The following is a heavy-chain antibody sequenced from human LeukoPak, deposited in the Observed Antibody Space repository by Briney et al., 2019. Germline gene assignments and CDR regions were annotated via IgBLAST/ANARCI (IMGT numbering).Heavy chain of an antibody. J-gene: IGHJ5*02. CDR1: GFTFSSYW. V-gene: IGHV3-7*01. D-gene: IGHD3-3*01. CDR3: ARDGYDFWSCYSRWFDP. CDR2: IKQDGSEK. Sequence: GGSLRLSCAASGFTFSSYWMSWVRQAPGKGLEWVANIKQDGSEKYYVDSVKGRFTISRDNAKNSLYLQMNSLRAEDTAVYYCARDGYDFWSCYSRWFDPWGQGTLVTVSS.